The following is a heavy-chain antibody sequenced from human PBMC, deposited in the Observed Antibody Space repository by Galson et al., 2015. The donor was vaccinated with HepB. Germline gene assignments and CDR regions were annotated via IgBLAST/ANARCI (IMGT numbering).Heavy chain of an antibody. CDR1: GASISGYY. CDR3: ARGTGILGWFDP. CDR2: VYYSGDTESRVT. J-gene: IGHJ5*02. D-gene: IGHD1-14*01. V-gene: IGHV4-59*01. Sequence: ETLSLTCTVSGASISGYYWSWIRQPPGKGLEWIGYVYYSGDTESRVTNYNPSLKSRVTISVDTSKNHLSLTLSSVPAADTAVYYCARGTGILGWFDPWGQGTLVTVSS.